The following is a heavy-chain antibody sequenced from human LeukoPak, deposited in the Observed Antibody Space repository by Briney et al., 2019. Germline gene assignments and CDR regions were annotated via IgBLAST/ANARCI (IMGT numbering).Heavy chain of an antibody. CDR2: INPKSGGT. CDR3: ARGDSGYDSDF. J-gene: IGHJ4*02. D-gene: IGHD5-12*01. CDR1: GHTFTGYY. V-gene: IGHV1-2*02. Sequence: GASVKVSCKAAGHTFTGYYMHWVRQAPGQGLEWMGWINPKSGGTNYAQKFQGRVTMTRETSISTAYMELSRLRSDDTAVYYCARGDSGYDSDFWGQGTLVTVSS.